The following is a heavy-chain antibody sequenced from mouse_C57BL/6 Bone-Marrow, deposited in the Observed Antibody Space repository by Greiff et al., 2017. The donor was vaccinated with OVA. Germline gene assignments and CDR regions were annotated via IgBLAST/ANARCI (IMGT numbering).Heavy chain of an antibody. CDR2: INRDGGST. CDR1: EYAFPSHD. J-gene: IGHJ2*01. D-gene: IGHD2-4*01. Sequence: EVKVLESGAGLVQPGASLKLSCESTEYAFPSHDMSWVRQTPVKRLELVAAINRDGGSTYYPDTMKRRFIISRDNTKNTLYLQMSSLRSEDTALYDCARPIITYYFDYWGQGTTLTVSS. CDR3: ARPIITYYFDY. V-gene: IGHV5-2*01.